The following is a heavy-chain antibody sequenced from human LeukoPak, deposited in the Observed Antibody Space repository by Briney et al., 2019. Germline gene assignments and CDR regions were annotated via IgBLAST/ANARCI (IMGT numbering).Heavy chain of an antibody. D-gene: IGHD2-2*01. CDR3: AKDSGAYCSSTSCYPYYFDY. V-gene: IGHV1-3*01. J-gene: IGHJ4*02. Sequence: ASVKVSCKASGYTFTSYAMHWVRQAPGQRLEWMGWINAGNGNTKYSQKFQGRVTITRDTSASTAYMELSSLRSEDTAVYYCAKDSGAYCSSTSCYPYYFDYWGQGTLVTVSS. CDR2: INAGNGNT. CDR1: GYTFTSYA.